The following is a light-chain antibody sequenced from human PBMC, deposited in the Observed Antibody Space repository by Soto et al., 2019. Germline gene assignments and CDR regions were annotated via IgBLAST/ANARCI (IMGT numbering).Light chain of an antibody. CDR1: QDIVAY. CDR3: QQAYSFPIT. V-gene: IGKV1D-12*01. CDR2: AAS. J-gene: IGKJ5*01. Sequence: DIQMTQSPSSVSASVGDRVTITCRASQDIVAYLAWYQHKPGRAPELLIRAASTLQSGVPSRFSGSGSGTDFTLTINSLQPEDFATYYCQQAYSFPITFGQGTRLEI.